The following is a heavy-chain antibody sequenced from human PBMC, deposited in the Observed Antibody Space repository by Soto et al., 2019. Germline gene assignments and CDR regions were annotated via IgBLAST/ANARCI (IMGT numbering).Heavy chain of an antibody. CDR3: ARLSSYSSSSLYYGMDV. D-gene: IGHD6-6*01. CDR2: IYPGDSDT. Sequence: PRESLKISCKGSGYSFTSYWIGWVRQMPGKGLEWMGIIYPGDSDTRYSPSFQGQVTISADKSISTAYLQWSSLKASDTAMYYCARLSSYSSSSLYYGMDVWSQGTTVTVSS. V-gene: IGHV5-51*01. J-gene: IGHJ6*02. CDR1: GYSFTSYW.